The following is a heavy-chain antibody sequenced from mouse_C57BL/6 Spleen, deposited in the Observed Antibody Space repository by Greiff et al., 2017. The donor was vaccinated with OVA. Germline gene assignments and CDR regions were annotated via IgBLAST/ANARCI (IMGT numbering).Heavy chain of an antibody. V-gene: IGHV1-22*01. CDR1: GYTFTDYN. D-gene: IGHD1-1*01. CDR3: ARTVITTVVGDAMDY. J-gene: IGHJ4*01. CDR2: INPNNGGT. Sequence: EVQLQQSGPELVKPGASVKMSCKASGYTFTDYNMHWVKQSHGKSLEWIGYINPNNGGTSYNQKFKGKATLTVNKSSSTAYMELRSLTSEDSAVYYCARTVITTVVGDAMDYWGQGTSVTVSS.